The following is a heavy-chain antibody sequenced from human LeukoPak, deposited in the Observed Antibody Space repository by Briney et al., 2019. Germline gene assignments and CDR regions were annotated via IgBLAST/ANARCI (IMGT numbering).Heavy chain of an antibody. CDR3: AKDKAVAGINYFDY. J-gene: IGHJ4*02. CDR2: INWNSGSI. Sequence: PGGSLRLSCAASGLSFSDYWMQWVRQAPGKGLEWVSGINWNSGSIGYADSVKGRFTISRDNAKNSLYLQMNSLRAEDTALYYCAKDKAVAGINYFDYWGQGTLVTVSS. CDR1: GLSFSDYW. V-gene: IGHV3-9*01. D-gene: IGHD6-19*01.